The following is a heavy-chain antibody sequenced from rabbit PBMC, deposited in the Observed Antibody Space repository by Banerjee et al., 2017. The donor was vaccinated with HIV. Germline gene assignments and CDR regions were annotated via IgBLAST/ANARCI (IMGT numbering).Heavy chain of an antibody. CDR3: ARGNFYTYGDSTFAGGTDL. Sequence: QEQLVESGGGLVQPEGSLTLTCTASGFSFSTSYYMCWVRQAPGKGLEWIACMNAGSRGSVYYASWVNGRFTISKTSSTTVTLQMTSLTAADTATYFCARGNFYTYGDSTFAGGTDLWGPGTLVTVS. CDR1: GFSFSTSYY. CDR2: MNAGSRGSV. J-gene: IGHJ4*01. V-gene: IGHV1S45*01. D-gene: IGHD6-1*01.